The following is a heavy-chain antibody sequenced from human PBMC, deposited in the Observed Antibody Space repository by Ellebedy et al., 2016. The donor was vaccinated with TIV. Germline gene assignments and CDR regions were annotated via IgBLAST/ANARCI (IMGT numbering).Heavy chain of an antibody. CDR2: INPSGGST. V-gene: IGHV1-46*01. J-gene: IGHJ5*02. Sequence: ASVKVSCXASGYTFTSYYMHWVRQAPGQGLEWMGIINPSGGSTSYAQKFQGRVTMTRDTSTSTVYMELSSLRSEDTAVYYCARSQGVVVPAAMLGRFDPWGQGTLVTVSS. CDR3: ARSQGVVVPAAMLGRFDP. CDR1: GYTFTSYY. D-gene: IGHD2-2*01.